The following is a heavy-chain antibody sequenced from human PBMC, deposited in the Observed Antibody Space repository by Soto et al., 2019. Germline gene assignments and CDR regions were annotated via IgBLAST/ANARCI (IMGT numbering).Heavy chain of an antibody. V-gene: IGHV4-59*01. D-gene: IGHD6-6*01. CDR3: ATDGIGDYYYMDV. J-gene: IGHJ6*03. CDR1: GGSISSYY. Sequence: SETLSLTCTVSGGSISSYYWSWIRQPPGKGLEWFGYIYYSGSTNYNPSLKSRVTISVDTSKNQFSLKLSSVTAADTAVYYCATDGIGDYYYMDVWGKGTTVTVSS. CDR2: IYYSGST.